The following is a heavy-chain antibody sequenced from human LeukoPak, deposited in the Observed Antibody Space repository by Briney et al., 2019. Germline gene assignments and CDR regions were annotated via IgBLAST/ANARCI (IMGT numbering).Heavy chain of an antibody. V-gene: IGHV1-8*01. CDR2: MNPNSGNT. Sequence: ASVKVSCKASGYTFTSYDVNWVRQATGQGLEWMGWMNPNSGNTGYAQKFQGRVTMTRNTSISTAHMELSSLRSEGTAVYYCARSSLPYYYGSGSYSMIDYWGQGTLVTVSS. CDR3: ARSSLPYYYGSGSYSMIDY. CDR1: GYTFTSYD. D-gene: IGHD3-10*01. J-gene: IGHJ4*02.